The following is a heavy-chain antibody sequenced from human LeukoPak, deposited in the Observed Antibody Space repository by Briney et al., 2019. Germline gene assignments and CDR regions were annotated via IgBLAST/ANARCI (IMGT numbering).Heavy chain of an antibody. V-gene: IGHV1-8*01. CDR2: MNPNSGNT. CDR1: GYTFTSYD. D-gene: IGHD3-10*01. CDR3: ARGRGRMVRGVINSNWFDP. J-gene: IGHJ5*02. Sequence: AASVKVSCKASGYTFTSYDINWVRQANGQGLEWMGWMNPNSGNTGYAQKFQGRVTMTRNTSISTAYMELSSLRSEDTAVYYCARGRGRMVRGVINSNWFDPWGQGTLVTVSS.